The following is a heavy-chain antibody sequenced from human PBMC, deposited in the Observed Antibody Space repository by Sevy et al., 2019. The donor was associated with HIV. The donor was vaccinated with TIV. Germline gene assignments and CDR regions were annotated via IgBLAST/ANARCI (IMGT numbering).Heavy chain of an antibody. CDR1: GFTFSSYE. D-gene: IGHD2-2*01. Sequence: GGSLRLSCAASGFTFSSYEMNWVRQAPGKGLEWVSYISSSGSTIYYADSVKGRFTISRDNAKNSLYLQMNSLRAEDTAVYYCARDLGLPAANIDDWGQGTLVTVSS. J-gene: IGHJ4*02. CDR2: ISSSGSTI. V-gene: IGHV3-48*03. CDR3: ARDLGLPAANIDD.